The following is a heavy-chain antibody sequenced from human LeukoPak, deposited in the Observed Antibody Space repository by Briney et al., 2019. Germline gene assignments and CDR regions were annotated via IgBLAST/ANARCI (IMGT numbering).Heavy chain of an antibody. CDR2: ISAYNGNT. CDR1: GYTFTSYG. CDR3: ARSVVVVAATQIEYYYGMDV. D-gene: IGHD2-15*01. J-gene: IGHJ6*02. V-gene: IGHV1-18*01. Sequence: GASVKISCKASGYTFTSYGISWVRQAPGQGLEWMGWISAYNGNTNYAQKLQGRVTMTTDTSTSTAYMELRSLRSDDTAVYYCARSVVVVAATQIEYYYGMDVWGQGTTVTDSS.